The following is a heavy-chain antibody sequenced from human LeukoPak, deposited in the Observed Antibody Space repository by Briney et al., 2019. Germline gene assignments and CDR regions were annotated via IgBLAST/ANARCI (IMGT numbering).Heavy chain of an antibody. CDR3: ARHARITGTTRTFDY. CDR1: GGSISSYY. CDR2: IYYSGST. D-gene: IGHD1-7*01. Sequence: PSETLSLTCIVSGGSISSYYWSWIRQPPGKGLEWIGYIYYSGSTNYNPSLKSRVTISVDTSKNQFSLKLSSVTAADTAVYYCARHARITGTTRTFDYWGQGTLVTVSS. J-gene: IGHJ4*02. V-gene: IGHV4-59*08.